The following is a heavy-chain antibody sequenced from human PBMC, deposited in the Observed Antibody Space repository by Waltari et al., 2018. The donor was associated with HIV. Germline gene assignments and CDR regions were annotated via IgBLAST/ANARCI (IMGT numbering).Heavy chain of an antibody. CDR3: ASHWARSSPPWY. V-gene: IGHV4-39*01. D-gene: IGHD2-2*01. CDR2: LSYSGSS. J-gene: IGHJ4*02. CDR1: GSSMISSNYY. Sequence: QLQLQESGPGLVKPSETLSLTCSVSGSSMISSNYYWAWIRQPPGKGLEWIGSLSYSGSSYYHPSLKSRVTITIDTSKNQFSLNLFSLTAADTAVYYCASHWARSSPPWYWGQGTLVTVSS.